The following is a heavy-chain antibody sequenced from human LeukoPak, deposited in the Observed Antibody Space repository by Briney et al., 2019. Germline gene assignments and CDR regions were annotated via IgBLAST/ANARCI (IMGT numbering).Heavy chain of an antibody. J-gene: IGHJ6*03. V-gene: IGHV4-39*07. CDR3: VRGVTHYDFWSGYYFYYYMDV. CDR2: IYYSGST. Sequence: PSETLSLTCTVSGGSISSSSYYWGWIRQPPGKGLEWIGSIYYSGSTYYNPSLKSRVTISVDTSKNQFSLKLSSVTAADTAVYYCVRGVTHYDFWSGYYFYYYMDVWGKGTTVTVSS. D-gene: IGHD3-3*01. CDR1: GGSISSSSYY.